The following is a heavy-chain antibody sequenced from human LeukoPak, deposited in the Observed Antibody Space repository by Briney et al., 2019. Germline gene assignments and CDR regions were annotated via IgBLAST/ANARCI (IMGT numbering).Heavy chain of an antibody. D-gene: IGHD3-9*01. CDR1: GESFSGYY. V-gene: IGHV4-34*01. CDR3: ARGVPPYDILTGYYPYYFDY. J-gene: IGHJ4*02. Sequence: SETLSLTCAVYGESFSGYYWSWIRQPPGKGLEWIGEINHSGSTNYNPSLKSRVTISVDTSKNQFSLKLSSVTAADTAVYYCARGVPPYDILTGYYPYYFDYWGQGTLVTVSS. CDR2: INHSGST.